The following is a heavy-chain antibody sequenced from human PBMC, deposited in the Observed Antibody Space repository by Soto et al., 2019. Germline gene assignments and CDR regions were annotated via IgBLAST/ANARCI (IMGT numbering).Heavy chain of an antibody. CDR3: AKSYGSGSLAPNGFDP. J-gene: IGHJ5*02. Sequence: GSLRLSWATPGFNFTNYAMSWVRQAPGKGLEWVSLISSSGDNTYYADSVKGRFTISRDNSKNTLFLQINSLRLEDAAVYYFAKSYGSGSLAPNGFDPWGQGTRVT. V-gene: IGHV3-23*01. CDR1: GFNFTNYA. D-gene: IGHD3-10*01. CDR2: ISSSGDNT.